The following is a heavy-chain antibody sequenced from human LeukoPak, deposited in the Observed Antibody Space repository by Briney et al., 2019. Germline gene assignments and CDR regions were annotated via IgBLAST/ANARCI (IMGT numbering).Heavy chain of an antibody. CDR3: ARDKNYYGSGSPSLDAFDI. J-gene: IGHJ3*02. CDR2: IWYDGSNL. D-gene: IGHD3-10*01. V-gene: IGHV3-33*01. Sequence: GGSLRLSCAASGFPFSSYGMHWVRQAPGKGLEWVALIWYDGSNLYYADSVKGRFTISKDSSKNTLYPHMNSLRAEDTAVYYCARDKNYYGSGSPSLDAFDIWGQGTMVTVSS. CDR1: GFPFSSYG.